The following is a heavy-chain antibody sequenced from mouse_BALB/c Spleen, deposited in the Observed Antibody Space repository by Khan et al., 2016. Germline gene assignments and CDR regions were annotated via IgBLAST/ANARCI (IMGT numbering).Heavy chain of an antibody. J-gene: IGHJ3*01. CDR2: ISSGGSYT. D-gene: IGHD1-1*01. CDR3: ARACSPY. CDR1: GFTFSSYA. Sequence: EVELVESGGGLVKPGGSLKLSCAASGFTFSSYAMSWVRQSPEKRLEWVAEISSGGSYTYYPDTVTGRFTISRDNAKNTLYLEMSSLRSEDTAMYYCARACSPYWGQGTLVTVSA. V-gene: IGHV5-9-4*01.